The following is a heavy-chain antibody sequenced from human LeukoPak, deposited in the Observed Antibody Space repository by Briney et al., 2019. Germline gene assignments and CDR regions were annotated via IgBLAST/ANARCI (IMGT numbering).Heavy chain of an antibody. CDR1: GGSISSGDYY. D-gene: IGHD5-18*01. CDR3: ARADGYSYGSYYFDY. Sequence: SQTLSLTCTVSGGSISSGDYYWSWIRPPPGKGLEWIGYIYYSGSTYYNPSLKSRVTISVDTSKNQFSLKLSSVTAADTAVYYCARADGYSYGSYYFDYWGQGTLVTVSS. J-gene: IGHJ4*02. V-gene: IGHV4-30-4*08. CDR2: IYYSGST.